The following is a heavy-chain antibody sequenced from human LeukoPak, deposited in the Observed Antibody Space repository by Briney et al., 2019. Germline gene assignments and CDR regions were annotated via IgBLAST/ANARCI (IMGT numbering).Heavy chain of an antibody. V-gene: IGHV3-23*01. J-gene: IGHJ4*02. CDR2: ISGSGGST. CDR3: AKPYYYDSSGYYEYYFDY. D-gene: IGHD3-22*01. Sequence: GGSLRLSCAASGFTFSSYAMSWVRQAPGKGLEWVSAISGSGGSTYYADSVKGRFTISRDNSKNTLYLQMSSLRAEDTAVYYCAKPYYYDSSGYYEYYFDYWGQGTLVTVSS. CDR1: GFTFSSYA.